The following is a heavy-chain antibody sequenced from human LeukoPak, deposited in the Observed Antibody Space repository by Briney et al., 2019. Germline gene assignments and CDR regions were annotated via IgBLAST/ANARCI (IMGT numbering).Heavy chain of an antibody. CDR1: GFTFSSYG. V-gene: IGHV3-23*01. D-gene: IGHD2-2*01. CDR2: ISGSGGST. Sequence: GGSLRLSCAASGFTFSSYGMSWVRQAPGKGLEWVSAISGSGGSTYYADSVKGRFTISRDNSKNTLYLQMNSLRAEDTAVYYCAKPLGSTSNYYMDVWGKGTTVTISS. CDR3: AKPLGSTSNYYMDV. J-gene: IGHJ6*03.